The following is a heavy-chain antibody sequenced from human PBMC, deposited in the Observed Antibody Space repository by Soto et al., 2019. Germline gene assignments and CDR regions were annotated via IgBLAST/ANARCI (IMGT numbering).Heavy chain of an antibody. Sequence: ASVKVSCKSSGYTFTNYVINWVRQAPGQGLEWMGWISPLKGNTKYAQKVQGRVSVTTDTSTNTVYMDLSGLRYDDTALYYCARSGEHPFDFWGQGTLVTVSS. V-gene: IGHV1-18*01. D-gene: IGHD6-25*01. CDR1: GYTFTNYV. J-gene: IGHJ4*02. CDR3: ARSGEHPFDF. CDR2: ISPLKGNT.